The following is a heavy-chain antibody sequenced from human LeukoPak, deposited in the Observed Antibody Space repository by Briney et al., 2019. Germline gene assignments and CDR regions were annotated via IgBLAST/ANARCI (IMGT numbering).Heavy chain of an antibody. D-gene: IGHD4-11*01. J-gene: IGHJ5*02. V-gene: IGHV3-21*01. Sequence: PGGSLRLSCAASGFTLSTYNMNWVRQAPGKGLEWVSSISSSSDYIYYADSVKGRFTISRDNAKNSLYLQMNSLRAEDTAVYYCAREVLGVTTINWFDPWGQGTLVTVSS. CDR2: ISSSSDYI. CDR1: GFTLSTYN. CDR3: AREVLGVTTINWFDP.